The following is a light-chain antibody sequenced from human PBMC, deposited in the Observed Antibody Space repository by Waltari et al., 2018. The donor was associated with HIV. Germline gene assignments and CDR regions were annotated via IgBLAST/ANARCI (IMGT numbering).Light chain of an antibody. CDR1: GLGDRY. CDR2: QDH. J-gene: IGLJ2*01. V-gene: IGLV3-1*01. Sequence: SYEVTQPPSVAVSPGQTATITCSGYGLGDRYTCWYQHKPGQSPLLVIYQDHKRPSGIPERFSGSSSGHTATLTISGSLPMDEADYYCQAWGSTTSGVLGRGTKLTVL. CDR3: QAWGSTTSGV.